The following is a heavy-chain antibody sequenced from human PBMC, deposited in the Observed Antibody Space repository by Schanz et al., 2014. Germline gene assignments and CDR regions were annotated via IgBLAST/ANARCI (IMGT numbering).Heavy chain of an antibody. J-gene: IGHJ4*02. CDR1: GFSFSDYY. Sequence: VHLLESGGGLVEPGGSLRLSCAASGFSFSDYYMSWIRQAPGKGLEWVIVISGSGGSTYYADSVRGRFTMSRDNSKNTVHLQMSSLRVEDTAVYYCARVDSSGYFFDNWGQGTRVTVSS. D-gene: IGHD3-22*01. V-gene: IGHV3-23*01. CDR3: ARVDSSGYFFDN. CDR2: ISGSGGST.